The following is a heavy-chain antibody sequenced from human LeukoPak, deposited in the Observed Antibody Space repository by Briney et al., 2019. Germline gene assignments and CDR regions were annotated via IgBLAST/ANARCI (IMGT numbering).Heavy chain of an antibody. CDR1: GFTFISYA. Sequence: GGSLRLSCAASGFTFISYAMSWVRQAPGKGLEWVSAISGSGGSTYYADSVKGRFTISRDNSKNTLYLQMNSLRAEDTAVYYCASLGYCSGGSCYYGMDVWGQGTTVTVSS. V-gene: IGHV3-23*01. CDR3: ASLGYCSGGSCYYGMDV. CDR2: ISGSGGST. J-gene: IGHJ6*02. D-gene: IGHD2-15*01.